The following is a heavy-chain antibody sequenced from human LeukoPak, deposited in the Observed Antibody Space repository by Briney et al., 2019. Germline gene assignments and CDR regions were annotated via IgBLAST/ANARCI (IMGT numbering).Heavy chain of an antibody. CDR2: INHSGST. V-gene: IGHV4-34*01. CDR1: GGSFSGYY. Sequence: PSETLSLTCAVYGGSFSGYYWSWIRQPPGEGLEWIGEINHSGSTNYNPSLKSRVTISVDTSKNQFSLKLSSVTAADTAVYYCARGPPPGGLSYDSRPNYDYWGQGTLVTVSS. J-gene: IGHJ4*02. D-gene: IGHD3-22*01. CDR3: ARGPPPGGLSYDSRPNYDY.